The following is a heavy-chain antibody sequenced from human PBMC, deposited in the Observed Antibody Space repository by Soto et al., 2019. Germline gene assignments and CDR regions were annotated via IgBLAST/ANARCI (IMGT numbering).Heavy chain of an antibody. J-gene: IGHJ4*02. Sequence: EVQLVESGGGLVQPGGSLRLSCAASGFTFSSYWMHWVRQAPGKGLVWVSRINSDGSSTSYADSVKGRFTISRDNAKNPLYLQMNRLSAEDTAVYYCARGSSYEIAAAGAENFDYWGQGTLVTVSS. V-gene: IGHV3-74*01. CDR2: INSDGSST. D-gene: IGHD6-13*01. CDR3: ARGSSYEIAAAGAENFDY. CDR1: GFTFSSYW.